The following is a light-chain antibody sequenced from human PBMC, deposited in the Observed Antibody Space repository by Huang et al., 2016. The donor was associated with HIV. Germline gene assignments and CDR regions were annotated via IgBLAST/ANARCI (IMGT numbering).Light chain of an antibody. Sequence: DIVMTQSPDSLAVSLGERATINCKSSQSVLYSSNNKNYLAWYQQKPGQPPKLLIYWASTRESGVPDLVSGSGSGTDFTLTISSLRAEDVAVYYCQQYYSTRRTFGQGTKVEIK. CDR1: QSVLYSSNNKNY. CDR2: WAS. V-gene: IGKV4-1*01. CDR3: QQYYSTRRT. J-gene: IGKJ1*01.